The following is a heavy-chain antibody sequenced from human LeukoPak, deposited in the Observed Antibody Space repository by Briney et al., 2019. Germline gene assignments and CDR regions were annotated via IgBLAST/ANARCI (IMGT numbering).Heavy chain of an antibody. CDR1: GFTFSTYV. Sequence: PGGSLRLSCAASGFTFSTYVMSWVRQAPGKGLEWVSGISGSGRNTYYADSVKGRFTISRDNSKNTLYLQMNSLRAEDTAVYYCANSFSLGELSWDFDYWGQGTLVTVSS. CDR3: ANSFSLGELSWDFDY. CDR2: ISGSGRNT. V-gene: IGHV3-23*01. D-gene: IGHD3-16*02. J-gene: IGHJ4*02.